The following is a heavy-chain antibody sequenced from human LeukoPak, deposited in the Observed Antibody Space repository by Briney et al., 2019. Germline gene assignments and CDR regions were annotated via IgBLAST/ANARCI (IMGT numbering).Heavy chain of an antibody. J-gene: IGHJ4*02. Sequence: SVKVSCKASGFTFTSSAMQWVRQARGQRLEWIGWIVVGSGNTNYAQKFQERVTITRDMSASTAYMELSSLRSEDTAVYYCAAHIAAAANRGGYWGQGTLVTVSS. V-gene: IGHV1-58*02. D-gene: IGHD6-13*01. CDR1: GFTFTSSA. CDR3: AAHIAAAANRGGY. CDR2: IVVGSGNT.